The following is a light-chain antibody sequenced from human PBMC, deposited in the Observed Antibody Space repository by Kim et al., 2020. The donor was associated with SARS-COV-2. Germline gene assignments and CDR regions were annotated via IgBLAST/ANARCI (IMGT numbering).Light chain of an antibody. CDR3: QSYDSSLSGVV. J-gene: IGLJ2*01. CDR1: SSKIGAGYD. Sequence: RVTISRTGGSSKIGAGYDVHRDQQLPGTAPKVRIYGNSNRPSGGPDRFSGSKSGNSASLAITGLQAEDEADYYCQSYDSSLSGVVFGGGTQLTGL. CDR2: GNS. V-gene: IGLV1-40*01.